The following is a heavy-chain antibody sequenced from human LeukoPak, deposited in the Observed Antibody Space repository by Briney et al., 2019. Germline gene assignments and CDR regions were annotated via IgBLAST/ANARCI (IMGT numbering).Heavy chain of an antibody. J-gene: IGHJ4*02. CDR3: ARVAGLRFLEWLLYFDY. D-gene: IGHD3-3*01. V-gene: IGHV4-59*02. CDR1: GGSVSSYY. CDR2: IHYSGNT. Sequence: SETLSLTCSVSGGSVSSYYWTWIRQPPGKGLEWIGYIHYSGNTNYNPSLKSRVTISVDTSKNQFSLKLSSVTAADTAVYYCARVAGLRFLEWLLYFDYWGQGTLVTVSS.